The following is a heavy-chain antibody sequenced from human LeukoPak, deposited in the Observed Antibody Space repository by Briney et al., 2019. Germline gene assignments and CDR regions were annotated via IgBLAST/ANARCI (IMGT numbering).Heavy chain of an antibody. CDR2: ISGSGGSP. CDR3: AKAGAVAGRNDPDY. V-gene: IGHV3-23*01. CDR1: GFTSSSYA. D-gene: IGHD6-19*01. Sequence: GGSLRLSCAASGFTSSSYAMSGVRQAPGKGLEWVSAISGSGGSPYYADSVKGRFTISRDNSKNTLYLHMNSLRAEDTAVYYCAKAGAVAGRNDPDYWGQGTLVTVSS. J-gene: IGHJ4*02.